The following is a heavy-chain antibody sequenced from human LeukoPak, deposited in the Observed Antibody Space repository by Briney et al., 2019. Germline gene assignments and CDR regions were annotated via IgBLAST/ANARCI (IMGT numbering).Heavy chain of an antibody. D-gene: IGHD6-13*01. CDR3: AKGFGIAWYVFLFDY. Sequence: PSETLSLTCAVYGESFNDHYWNWIRQPPGKGLEWIGYIHYTGSTSYNPSLRSRVTISVDTSKNQLSLNLNSVTAADTAVYYCAKGFGIAWYVFLFDYWGQGSLVTVSS. CDR2: IHYTGST. V-gene: IGHV4-59*11. J-gene: IGHJ4*02. CDR1: GESFNDHY.